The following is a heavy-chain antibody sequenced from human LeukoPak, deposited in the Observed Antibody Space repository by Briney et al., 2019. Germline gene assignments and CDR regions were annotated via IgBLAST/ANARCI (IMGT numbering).Heavy chain of an antibody. D-gene: IGHD3-3*01. Sequence: SETLSLTCAVYGGSFSGYYWSWIRQPPGKGLEWIGEINHSGSTNYNPSLKSRVTISVDTSKNQFSLKLSSVTAADTAVYYCARARARYYDFWSGYAEFDYWGQGTWSPSPQ. J-gene: IGHJ4*02. CDR2: INHSGST. CDR3: ARARARYYDFWSGYAEFDY. V-gene: IGHV4-34*01. CDR1: GGSFSGYY.